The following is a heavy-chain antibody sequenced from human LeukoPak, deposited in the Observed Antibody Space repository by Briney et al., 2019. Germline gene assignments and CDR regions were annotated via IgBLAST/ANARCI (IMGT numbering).Heavy chain of an antibody. CDR2: IRHSGRT. V-gene: IGHV4-34*01. D-gene: IGHD5-18*01. CDR3: ARRWIQLWFDY. J-gene: IGHJ4*02. Sequence: PSETLSLTCAIYGESFSGYYWSWIRQPPEKGLEWIGEIRHSGRTNYNPSLKSRVTISLDTSSNQLSLKLNSVTAADTAVYYCARRWIQLWFDYWGQGTLVTVSS. CDR1: GESFSGYY.